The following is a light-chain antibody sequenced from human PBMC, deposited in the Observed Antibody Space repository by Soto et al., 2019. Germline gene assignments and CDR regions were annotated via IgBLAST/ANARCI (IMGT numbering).Light chain of an antibody. Sequence: DIQMTQSPSTLSASVGDRVTITCRASQSISTWVAWYQQKPGKAPKVLIYDASNLESGGPSRFSGSGSGTEFTLTISILQPDDFATYYCQQYNTYPTTFGQGTKVEIK. CDR1: QSISTW. V-gene: IGKV1-5*01. CDR2: DAS. CDR3: QQYNTYPTT. J-gene: IGKJ1*01.